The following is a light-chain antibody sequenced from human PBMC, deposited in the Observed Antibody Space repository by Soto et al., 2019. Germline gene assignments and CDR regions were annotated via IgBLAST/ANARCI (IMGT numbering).Light chain of an antibody. CDR3: QQSHSTPLT. CDR1: LRISKY. J-gene: IGKJ4*01. CDR2: GAS. Sequence: DIKLTQSPSSLSASVGDRVTITCRASLRISKYLNWYQQKPGKAPKLLIYGASTLQIGVPSRFSGSGSGTDFTLTITNLQPEDSATYFCQQSHSTPLTFGGGTKLEI. V-gene: IGKV1-39*01.